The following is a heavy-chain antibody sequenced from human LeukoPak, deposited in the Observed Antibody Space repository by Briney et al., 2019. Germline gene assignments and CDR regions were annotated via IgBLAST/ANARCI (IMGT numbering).Heavy chain of an antibody. Sequence: NAGGSLRLSCAASGFTFSSYTMNWVRQAPGKGLAWVSIINSGSSYIHYADSVKGRSTISRDNAKNSLYLQMNSLRAEDTAVYYCARAILSGSYLAYYFDYWGQGTLVTVSS. J-gene: IGHJ4*02. CDR1: GFTFSSYT. CDR3: ARAILSGSYLAYYFDY. V-gene: IGHV3-21*04. D-gene: IGHD1-26*01. CDR2: INSGSSYI.